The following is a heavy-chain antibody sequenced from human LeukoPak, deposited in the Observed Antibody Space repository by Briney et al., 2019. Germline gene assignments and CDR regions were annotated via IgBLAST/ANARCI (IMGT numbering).Heavy chain of an antibody. CDR3: ARQSQYSGYQAPDY. CDR1: GGSIKNYY. D-gene: IGHD5-12*01. Sequence: SETLSLTCSVSGGSIKNYYWSWIRQPPGEGLQWIGYVSYSGTTNYSPSLKSRVTISVDTSKNQFSLKLNSVTAADTAVYYCARQSQYSGYQAPDYWGQGTLVTVSS. CDR2: VSYSGTT. J-gene: IGHJ4*02. V-gene: IGHV4-59*08.